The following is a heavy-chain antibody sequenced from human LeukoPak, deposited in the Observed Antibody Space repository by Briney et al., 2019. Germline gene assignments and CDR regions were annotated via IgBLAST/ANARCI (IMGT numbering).Heavy chain of an antibody. CDR1: GFTFSSYA. V-gene: IGHV3-23*01. Sequence: GGSLRLSCAASGFTFSSYAMTWVRQAPGKGLEWVSSIRGSGSNTYYGDSVKGRFTISRDNSKNTLYLQMNSLRAEDTAVYYRAKPTGTTVNAFDYWGQGTLVTVSS. D-gene: IGHD1-7*01. J-gene: IGHJ4*02. CDR2: IRGSGSNT. CDR3: AKPTGTTVNAFDY.